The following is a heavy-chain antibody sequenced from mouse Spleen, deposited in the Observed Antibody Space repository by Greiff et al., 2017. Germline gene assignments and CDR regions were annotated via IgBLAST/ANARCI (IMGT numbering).Heavy chain of an antibody. J-gene: IGHJ2*01. Sequence: QVQLQQSGAELATPGASVKLSCKASGYTFTSYWMHWVRQRPGQGLEWIGYINPCSGYTKYNQKFKDQATLTADKSSSTAYMQLSSLTSEDSAGDDCAREGFDYWGQGTTLTVSS. CDR3: AREGFDY. V-gene: IGHV1-7*01. CDR2: INPCSGYT. CDR1: GYTFTSYW.